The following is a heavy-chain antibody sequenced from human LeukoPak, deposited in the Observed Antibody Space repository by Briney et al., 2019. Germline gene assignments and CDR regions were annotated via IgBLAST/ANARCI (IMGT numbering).Heavy chain of an antibody. V-gene: IGHV1-69*01. CDR3: VRPDRIFGVPAAFDA. CDR1: GGSFSDYP. CDR2: IIPMYSAS. Sequence: SVKVSCKASGGSFSDYPINWVRQAPGQGLEWLGGIIPMYSASNYAQAFQGRVTITAVETTNTVYMEMSGLRPDDTAVYYCVRPDRIFGVPAAFDAWGQGTLVAVSS. D-gene: IGHD3-3*02. J-gene: IGHJ3*01.